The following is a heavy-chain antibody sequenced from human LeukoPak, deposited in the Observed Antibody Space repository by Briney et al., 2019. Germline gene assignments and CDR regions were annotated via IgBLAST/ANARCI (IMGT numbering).Heavy chain of an antibody. CDR2: INSDGSST. V-gene: IGHV3-74*01. J-gene: IGHJ4*02. CDR3: VKHSGGVYGNSDY. D-gene: IGHD1-1*01. CDR1: GFTFSSYW. Sequence: GGSLRLSCAASGFTFSSYWMHWVRQAPGKGLVWVSRINSDGSSTSYADSVRGRFTISKDSSKNTLQMNSLSAEDTAIYYCVKHSGGVYGNSDYWGQGILVTVSS.